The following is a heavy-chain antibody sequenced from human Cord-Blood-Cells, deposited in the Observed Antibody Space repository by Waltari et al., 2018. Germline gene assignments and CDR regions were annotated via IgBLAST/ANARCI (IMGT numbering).Heavy chain of an antibody. V-gene: IGHV1-24*01. CDR2: FDPEDGET. CDR1: RYPLTELS. D-gene: IGHD6-6*01. Sequence: QVPLVQSGAEVTKPGASVKVSCKVSRYPLTELSNHSVRQAPGKGLEWMGGFDPEDGETIYAQKFQGRVTMTEDTSTDTAYMELSSLRSEDTAVYYCAAGIAAQFDYWGQGTLVTVSS. J-gene: IGHJ4*02. CDR3: AAGIAAQFDY.